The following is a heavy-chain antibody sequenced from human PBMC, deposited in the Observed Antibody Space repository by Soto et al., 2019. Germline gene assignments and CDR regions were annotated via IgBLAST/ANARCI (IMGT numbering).Heavy chain of an antibody. D-gene: IGHD3-3*01. CDR2: INHSGST. J-gene: IGHJ4*02. CDR1: GGSFSGHY. CDR3: ARGRSRISIFGVVRDSSCDY. Sequence: QVQLQQWGAGLLKPSETLSLTCAVYGGSFSGHYWSWIRQPPGKGLEWIGEINHSGSTNYNPSLKSRVTISVDTSKNQFSLKLSSVTAADTAVYYCARGRSRISIFGVVRDSSCDYWGQGTLVTVSS. V-gene: IGHV4-34*01.